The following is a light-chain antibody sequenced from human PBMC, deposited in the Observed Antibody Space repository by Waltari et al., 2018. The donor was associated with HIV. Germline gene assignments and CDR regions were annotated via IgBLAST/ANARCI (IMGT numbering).Light chain of an antibody. J-gene: IGLJ2*01. CDR1: GNDVGGYNY. Sequence: QSALTQPPSASGSPGQSVTISCTGTGNDVGGYNYVPWYQLHPGKAPKLLIYDVTKRPSGVTDRFSGSKSGNTASLTVSGLQCDDEADYYCSSYAGSAVVFGGGTKLTVL. CDR3: SSYAGSAVV. CDR2: DVT. V-gene: IGLV2-8*01.